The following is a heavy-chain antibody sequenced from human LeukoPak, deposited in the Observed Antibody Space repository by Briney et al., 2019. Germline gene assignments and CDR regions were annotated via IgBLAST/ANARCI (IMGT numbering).Heavy chain of an antibody. D-gene: IGHD5/OR15-5a*01. CDR3: ARETKDIYSPSWGLYDTYYYTDA. J-gene: IGHJ6*03. Sequence: PSETLSLTCAVSPGSMDSGLYYWTWIRQPAGKGLEWIGRISNNGGTAYNPSLRSRVTITLDTSNNHLSLKVTSVTAADTAVYYCARETKDIYSPSWGLYDTYYYTDAWGKGTTVTVSS. CDR1: PGSMDSGLYY. V-gene: IGHV4-61*02. CDR2: ISNNGGT.